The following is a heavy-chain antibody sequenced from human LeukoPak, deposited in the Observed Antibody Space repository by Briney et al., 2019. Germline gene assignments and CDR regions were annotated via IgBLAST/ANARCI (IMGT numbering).Heavy chain of an antibody. V-gene: IGHV1-69*06. CDR1: GGTFSSYA. CDR3: ARVERYPLYYFDF. Sequence: ASVKVSCKASGGTFSSYAISWVRQAPGQGLEWMGGIIPIFGTANYAQKFQGRVTITADKSTSTAYMELSSLRSEDTAVYYCARVERYPLYYFDFWGQGTLVTVSS. J-gene: IGHJ4*02. D-gene: IGHD1-1*01. CDR2: IIPIFGTA.